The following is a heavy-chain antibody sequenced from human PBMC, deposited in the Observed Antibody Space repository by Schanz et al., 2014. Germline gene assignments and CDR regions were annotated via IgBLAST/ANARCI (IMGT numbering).Heavy chain of an antibody. CDR2: IKSKSDGGTT. D-gene: IGHD2-15*01. CDR3: PTDCCSSAAGAPPFPSS. J-gene: IGHJ5*01. CDR1: GLTVGDAW. V-gene: IGHV3-15*01. Sequence: EVRLVESGGGLVKPGGSLRLSCAVSGLTVGDAWMSWVRQAPGKGLEWVARIKSKSDGGTTDYAAPVQGRFSVSRDGSKTPLFLQMNSLPPSSPSLFFFPTDCCSSAAGAPPFPSSWG.